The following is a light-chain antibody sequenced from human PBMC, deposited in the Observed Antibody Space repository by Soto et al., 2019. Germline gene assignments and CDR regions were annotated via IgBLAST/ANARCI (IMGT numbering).Light chain of an antibody. Sequence: EIVMTQSPATLSVSPGERATPSCRASQSVSSDLAWYQHKPGQAPRLLIYGASTRATGIPARFSGRGSGTEFTLTISSLQSVDFAVYYCQQYDNWPQTFGQGTKV. CDR3: QQYDNWPQT. CDR2: GAS. J-gene: IGKJ1*01. V-gene: IGKV3-15*01. CDR1: QSVSSD.